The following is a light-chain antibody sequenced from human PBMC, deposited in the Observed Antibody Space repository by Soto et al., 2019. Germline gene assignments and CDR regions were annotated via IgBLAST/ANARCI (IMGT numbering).Light chain of an antibody. CDR3: QGWDSDSDHWV. J-gene: IGLJ3*02. CDR1: KLADKS. CDR2: DDR. Sequence: SYELTQAPSVSVAPGQRARITCAGNKLADKSVHWYQQKPGQAPGLVVYDDRDRPSGVPERFSGTNSDNVAALTIFRVEAGDEADYFCQGWDSDSDHWVFGGGTQLTVL. V-gene: IGLV3-21*02.